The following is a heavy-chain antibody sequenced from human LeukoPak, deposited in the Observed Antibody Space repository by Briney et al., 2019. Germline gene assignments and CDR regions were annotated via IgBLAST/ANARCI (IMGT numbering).Heavy chain of an antibody. CDR3: AKDATGPFPYYFDY. D-gene: IGHD3-9*01. Sequence: GGSLRLSCAASGFTFSSYEMNWVRQAPGKGLEWVAFIRYDGSNKYYAASVKGRFTISRDNSKNTLYLQMNSLRAEDTAVYYCAKDATGPFPYYFDYWGQGTLVTVSS. CDR2: IRYDGSNK. J-gene: IGHJ4*02. CDR1: GFTFSSYE. V-gene: IGHV3-30*02.